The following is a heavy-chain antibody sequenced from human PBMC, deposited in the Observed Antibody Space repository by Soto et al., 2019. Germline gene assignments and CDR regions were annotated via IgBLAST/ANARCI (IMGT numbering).Heavy chain of an antibody. V-gene: IGHV1-2*04. J-gene: IGHJ6*02. CDR3: ARDEKYCGGDCYSVGIVNYYYYGMDV. Sequence: GASVKVSCKASGYTFTGYYMHWVRQAPGQGLEWMGWINPNSGGTSYAQKFQGWVTMTRDTSISTAYMELSRLRSDDTAVYYCARDEKYCGGDCYSVGIVNYYYYGMDVWGQGTTVTVSS. CDR2: INPNSGGT. CDR1: GYTFTGYY. D-gene: IGHD2-21*02.